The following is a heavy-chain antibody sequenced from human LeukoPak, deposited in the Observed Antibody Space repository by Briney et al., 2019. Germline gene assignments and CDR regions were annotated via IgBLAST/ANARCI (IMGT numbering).Heavy chain of an antibody. V-gene: IGHV1-2*02. D-gene: IGHD6-19*01. CDR3: ARGTQYSSGWYVGSFDY. J-gene: IGHJ4*02. CDR1: GYTFTGYY. Sequence: GASVKVSCKASGYTFTGYYMHWVRQAPGQGLEWMGWINPNSGGTNYAQKFQGRVTRTRDTSISTAYMELSRLRSDDTAVYYCARGTQYSSGWYVGSFDYWGQGTLVTVSS. CDR2: INPNSGGT.